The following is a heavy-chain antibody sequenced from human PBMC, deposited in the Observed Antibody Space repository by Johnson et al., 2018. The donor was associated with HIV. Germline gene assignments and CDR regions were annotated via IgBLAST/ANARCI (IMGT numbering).Heavy chain of an antibody. D-gene: IGHD2-21*02. J-gene: IGHJ3*02. CDR1: GFTFSYYA. Sequence: QEQLVESGGGVVQPGRSLRLSCAASGFTFSYYAMHWVRQAPGKGLEWVAVISYDGSNKYYADSVKGRFTISRDNAKNSLYLQMNSLRAEDTAVYYCARYRQCGGDCYTDDAFDIWGQGTMVTVSS. CDR2: ISYDGSNK. V-gene: IGHV3-30*04. CDR3: ARYRQCGGDCYTDDAFDI.